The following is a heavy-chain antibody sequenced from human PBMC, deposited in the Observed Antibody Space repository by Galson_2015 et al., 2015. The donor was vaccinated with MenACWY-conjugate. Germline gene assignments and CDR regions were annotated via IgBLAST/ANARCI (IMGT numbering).Heavy chain of an antibody. CDR2: IRYDGSNK. CDR1: GFTFSSYG. D-gene: IGHD3-22*01. J-gene: IGHJ4*02. CDR3: AKDLTGYYDSSGSGDY. Sequence: SLRLSCAASGFTFSSYGMHWVRQAPGKGLEWVAFIRYDGSNKYYADSVKGRFTISRDNSKNTLYLQMNSLRAEDTAVYYCAKDLTGYYDSSGSGDYWGQGTLVTVSS. V-gene: IGHV3-30*02.